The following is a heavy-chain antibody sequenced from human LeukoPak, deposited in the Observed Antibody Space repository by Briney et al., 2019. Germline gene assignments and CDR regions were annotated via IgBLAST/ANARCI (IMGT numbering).Heavy chain of an antibody. D-gene: IGHD3-10*01. CDR1: GGSISSYY. CDR2: INHSGST. CDR3: ARGGVRGPSGLCAFDI. Sequence: SETLSLTCTVSGGSISSYYWSWIRQPPVKGLEWIGEINHSGSTNYNPSLKSRVTISVDTSKNQFSLKLSSVTAADTAVYYCARGGVRGPSGLCAFDIWGQGTMVTVSS. V-gene: IGHV4-34*01. J-gene: IGHJ3*02.